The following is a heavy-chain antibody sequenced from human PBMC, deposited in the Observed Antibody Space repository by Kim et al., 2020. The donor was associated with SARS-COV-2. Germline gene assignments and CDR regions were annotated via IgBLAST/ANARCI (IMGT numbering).Heavy chain of an antibody. Sequence: TTSNPSLKSRVTISVDTSKNQFSLKLSSVTAADTAVYYCAREASWYGMDVWGQGTTVTVSS. CDR2: T. CDR3: AREASWYGMDV. V-gene: IGHV4-59*01. J-gene: IGHJ6*02.